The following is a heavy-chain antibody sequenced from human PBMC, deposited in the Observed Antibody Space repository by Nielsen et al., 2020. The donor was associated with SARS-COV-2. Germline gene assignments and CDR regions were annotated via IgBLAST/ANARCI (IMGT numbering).Heavy chain of an antibody. Sequence: WVRQAPGQGLEWMGGIIPIFGTANYAQKFQGRVTITADESTSTAYMELSSLRSEDTAVYYCARVSAAGMRAYYYYYGMDVWGQGTTVTVSS. V-gene: IGHV1-69*01. CDR2: IIPIFGTA. J-gene: IGHJ6*02. D-gene: IGHD6-13*01. CDR3: ARVSAAGMRAYYYYYGMDV.